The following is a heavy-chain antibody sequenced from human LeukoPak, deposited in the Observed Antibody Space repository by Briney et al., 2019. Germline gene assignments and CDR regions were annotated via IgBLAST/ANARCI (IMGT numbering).Heavy chain of an antibody. J-gene: IGHJ4*02. Sequence: HPGGSLRLSCAASGFTVSNNYMSWVRQAPGKGLEWVSVIYSAGSTYYANSVKGRFTISRDTSKNTLYLQMNSLRAEDTAVYYCARVDGTIVATTHFDYWGQGTLVTVSS. CDR2: IYSAGST. CDR3: ARVDGTIVATTHFDY. D-gene: IGHD5-12*01. V-gene: IGHV3-53*05. CDR1: GFTVSNNY.